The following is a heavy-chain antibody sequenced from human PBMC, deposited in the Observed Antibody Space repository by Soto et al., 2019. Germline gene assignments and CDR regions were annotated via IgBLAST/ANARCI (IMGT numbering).Heavy chain of an antibody. V-gene: IGHV1-69*13. D-gene: IGHD3-22*01. J-gene: IGHJ6*02. CDR1: GGTFSSYA. CDR3: VAGDYYYDSSGYYENYYYGMDV. Sequence: SVKVSCKASGGTFSSYAISWVRQAPGQGLEWMGGIIPIFGTANYAQKFQGRVTITADESTSTAYMELSSLRSEDTAVYYCVAGDYYYDSSGYYENYYYGMDVRGQGTTVTVSS. CDR2: IIPIFGTA.